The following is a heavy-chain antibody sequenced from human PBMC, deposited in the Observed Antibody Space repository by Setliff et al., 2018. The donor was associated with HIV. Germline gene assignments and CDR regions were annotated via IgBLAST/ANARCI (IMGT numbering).Heavy chain of an antibody. CDR2: INDRETT. D-gene: IGHD2-21*01. V-gene: IGHV4-34*01. J-gene: IGHJ4*02. CDR1: GASFSDYN. Sequence: SETLSLTCAVYGASFSDYNWNWIRQPPGKGLEWIGEINDRETTTFNPSLQSRLFMSIDTSKNQFSLKLDSVIAVDTAVYYCSRGRHISGPINYFVPFYFDSWGKGNLVTVSS. CDR3: SRGRHISGPINYFVPFYFDS.